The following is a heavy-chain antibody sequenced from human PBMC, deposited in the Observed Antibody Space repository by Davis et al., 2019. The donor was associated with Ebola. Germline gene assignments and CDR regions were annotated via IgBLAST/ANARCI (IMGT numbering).Heavy chain of an antibody. CDR2: VSHSGTT. D-gene: IGHD3-10*01. V-gene: IGHV4-59*01. Sequence: MPSETLSLTCAVYGGSFSGYYWSWIRQPPGKGLEWMGYVSHSGTTKYSPSLKTRVAISIDSSTNQFSLNLNSVTAADTAVYYCARLNPNDRGYFDCWGQGTLVTVSS. CDR3: ARLNPNDRGYFDC. J-gene: IGHJ4*02. CDR1: GGSFSGYY.